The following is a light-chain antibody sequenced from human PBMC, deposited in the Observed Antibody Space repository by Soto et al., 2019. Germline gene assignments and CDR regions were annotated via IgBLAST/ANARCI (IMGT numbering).Light chain of an antibody. Sequence: EIVLTQAPSTLSLSPGGRATLSCRASQSVSTNYLAWYQQKPGLAPRLLIYDASSRATGISDRFSGSGSGTDFTLTISRLEPEDFAVYYCQQYGSSPSFGGGTKVDIK. CDR1: QSVSTNY. J-gene: IGKJ4*01. V-gene: IGKV3D-20*01. CDR3: QQYGSSPS. CDR2: DAS.